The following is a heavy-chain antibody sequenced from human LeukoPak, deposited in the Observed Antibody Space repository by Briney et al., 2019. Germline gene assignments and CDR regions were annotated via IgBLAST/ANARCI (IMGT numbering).Heavy chain of an antibody. V-gene: IGHV3-7*01. CDR3: TRHRSRAEDD. D-gene: IGHD1-14*01. CDR2: INQGGSDK. CDR1: GSTFSGHW. Sequence: GGSLRLSCAASGSTFSGHWMSWVRQAPGKGLEWVANINQGGSDKYYVDSVKGRFTISRDNANNLLYLQMNSLRGEDTAVYYCTRHRSRAEDDWGQGTLVTVSS. J-gene: IGHJ4*02.